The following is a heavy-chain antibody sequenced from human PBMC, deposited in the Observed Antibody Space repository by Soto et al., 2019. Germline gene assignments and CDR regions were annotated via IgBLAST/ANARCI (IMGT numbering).Heavy chain of an antibody. D-gene: IGHD3-16*01. CDR2: MCYSRIT. V-gene: IGHV4-39*01. Sequence: PSETLSLTCFVSGGSISSNNYYWGWIRQPPGKGLERIGSMCYSRITYYNPSLKSRVTISVDTSKDQFSLKLTSVTAADTAVCYCASHLRQTKWGGGYCGYWGQGPVVSVSS. CDR3: ASHLRQTKWGGGYCGY. CDR1: GGSISSNNYY. J-gene: IGHJ4*02.